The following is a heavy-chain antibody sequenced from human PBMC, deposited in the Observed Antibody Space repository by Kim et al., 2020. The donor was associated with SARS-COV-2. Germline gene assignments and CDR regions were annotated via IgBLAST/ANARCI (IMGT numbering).Heavy chain of an antibody. CDR2: INPNSGGT. J-gene: IGHJ6*02. CDR3: ARGGYSYVTGDYYYGMDV. Sequence: ASVKVSCKASGYTFTGYYMHWVRQAPGQGLEWMGRINPNSGGTNYAQKFQGRVTMTRDTSISTAYMELSRLRSDDTVVYYCARGGYSYVTGDYYYGMDVWGQGTTVTVSS. CDR1: GYTFTGYY. D-gene: IGHD5-18*01. V-gene: IGHV1-2*05.